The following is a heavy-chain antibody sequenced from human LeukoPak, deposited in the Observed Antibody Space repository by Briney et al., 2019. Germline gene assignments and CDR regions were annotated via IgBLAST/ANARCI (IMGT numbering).Heavy chain of an antibody. Sequence: SETLSLTCTVSGGSISSYYWSWIRQPPGKGLEWIGYIYYSGSTNYNPSLKSRVTISVDTSKNQLSLKLTSVTAADTAVYYSARLSHYYDSSGYYQSWGQGTLVTVSS. J-gene: IGHJ4*02. D-gene: IGHD3-22*01. V-gene: IGHV4-59*08. CDR2: IYYSGST. CDR1: GGSISSYY. CDR3: ARLSHYYDSSGYYQS.